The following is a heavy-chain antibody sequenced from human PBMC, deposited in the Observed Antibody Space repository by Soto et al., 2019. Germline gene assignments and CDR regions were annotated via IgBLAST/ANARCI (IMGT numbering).Heavy chain of an antibody. Sequence: PSETLSLTCTVSGGSISSSSYYWGWIRQPPGKGLEWIGSIYYSGSTYYNPSLKSRVTISVDTSKNQFSLKLSSVTAADTAVYYCARHEGGYDHPADYGTDECGKRTTV. CDR2: IYYSGST. V-gene: IGHV4-39*01. J-gene: IGHJ6*04. CDR1: GGSISSSSYY. D-gene: IGHD5-12*01. CDR3: ARHEGGYDHPADYGTDE.